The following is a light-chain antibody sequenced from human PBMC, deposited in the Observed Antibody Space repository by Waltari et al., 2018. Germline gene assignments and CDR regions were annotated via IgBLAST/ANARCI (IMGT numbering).Light chain of an antibody. J-gene: IGLJ3*02. CDR2: DVN. CDR1: NSDVGGDNH. CDR3: CSWSTSGSWM. V-gene: IGLV2-14*03. Sequence: QSALPQPGSVSGSPGPPITISCTVSNSDVGGDNHVSSYQHHPGKAPQLLIYDVNTRPSGISNRFSGSKSGNTASLTISALQADDEADYYCCSWSTSGSWMFGGGTKVTVL.